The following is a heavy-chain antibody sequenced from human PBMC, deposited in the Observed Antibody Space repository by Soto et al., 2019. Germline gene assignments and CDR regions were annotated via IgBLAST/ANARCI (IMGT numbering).Heavy chain of an antibody. CDR3: ARGDCVGCTCYSLAGSFYYYMDV. D-gene: IGHD2-15*01. V-gene: IGHV3-74*01. Sequence: EVQLVESGGGLVQPGGSLRLSCVASGFTFSNYWMYWVRQAPGEGLVWVSRINSDGSVSSYADSVKGRLTISRDNVKNTLYLQMDSLRAEDTAVYYCARGDCVGCTCYSLAGSFYYYMDVWGKGTTVTVFS. CDR1: GFTFSNYW. CDR2: INSDGSVS. J-gene: IGHJ6*03.